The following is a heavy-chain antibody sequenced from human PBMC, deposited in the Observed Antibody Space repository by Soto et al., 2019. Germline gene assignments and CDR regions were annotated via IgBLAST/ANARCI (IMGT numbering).Heavy chain of an antibody. Sequence: GGSLRLSCAASGFTFSGSGMHWVRQASGKGLEWVGRIRSKTNSYATAYAASVKGRFTISRDDSENTAYLQMNSLKSEDTAVYYCARVIGDYYYYYGLDVWGQGTTVTVSS. J-gene: IGHJ6*02. V-gene: IGHV3-73*01. D-gene: IGHD3-10*01. CDR1: GFTFSGSG. CDR3: ARVIGDYYYYYGLDV. CDR2: IRSKTNSYAT.